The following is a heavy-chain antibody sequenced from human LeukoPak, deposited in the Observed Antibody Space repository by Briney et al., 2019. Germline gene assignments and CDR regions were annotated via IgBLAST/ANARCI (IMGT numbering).Heavy chain of an antibody. J-gene: IGHJ4*02. CDR3: AKSVDSSGYYDPFDY. CDR2: ISGSGGST. D-gene: IGHD3-22*01. CDR1: GFTFSSYA. V-gene: IGHV3-23*01. Sequence: GGSLRLSCAVSGFTFSSYAMSWVRQAPGKGLEWVSAISGSGGSTYYANSVKGRFTISRDNSKNTLYLQMNSLRAEDTAVYYCAKSVDSSGYYDPFDYWGQGTLVTVSS.